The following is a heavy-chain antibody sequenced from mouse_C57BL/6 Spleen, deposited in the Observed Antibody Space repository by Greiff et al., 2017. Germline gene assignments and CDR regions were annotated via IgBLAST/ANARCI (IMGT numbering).Heavy chain of an antibody. V-gene: IGHV7-3*01. CDR2: IRNKANGYTT. Sequence: EVQVVESGGGLVQPGGSLSLSCAASGFTFTDYYMSWVRQPPGKALEWLGFIRNKANGYTTEYSASVKGRFTISRDNSQSILYLQMNALRAEDSATYYCARWRDYGRDYYAMDYWGQGTSVTVSS. D-gene: IGHD2-4*01. J-gene: IGHJ4*01. CDR3: ARWRDYGRDYYAMDY. CDR1: GFTFTDYY.